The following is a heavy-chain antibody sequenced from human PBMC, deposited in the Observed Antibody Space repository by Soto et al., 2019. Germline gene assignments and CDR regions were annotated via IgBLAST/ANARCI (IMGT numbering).Heavy chain of an antibody. CDR1: GYTFTSYY. Sequence: ASVKVSCKASGYTFTSYYMHWVRQAPGQGLEWMGIINPSGGSTSYAQKFQGRVTMTRDTSPSTAYMELSSLRSEDTAVYYCASHCRDYDFWSGYYTQNYYYRGVDVWGQGTKVTVSS. J-gene: IGHJ6*02. CDR2: INPSGGST. V-gene: IGHV1-46*01. CDR3: ASHCRDYDFWSGYYTQNYYYRGVDV. D-gene: IGHD3-3*01.